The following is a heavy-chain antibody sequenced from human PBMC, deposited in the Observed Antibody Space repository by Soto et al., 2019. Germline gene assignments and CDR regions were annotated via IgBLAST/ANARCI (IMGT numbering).Heavy chain of an antibody. Sequence: QVQLQQWGAGLLKPSETLSLTCAVYGGSFSGYYWSWIRQPPGKGLEWIGEINHSGSTNYNPSLKVRVTITVDTSKNQFSLKLSSVTAADTAVYYCARGKGRDSSSAYDFDYWGQGTLVTVSS. V-gene: IGHV4-34*01. CDR2: INHSGST. J-gene: IGHJ4*02. CDR1: GGSFSGYY. CDR3: ARGKGRDSSSAYDFDY. D-gene: IGHD6-6*01.